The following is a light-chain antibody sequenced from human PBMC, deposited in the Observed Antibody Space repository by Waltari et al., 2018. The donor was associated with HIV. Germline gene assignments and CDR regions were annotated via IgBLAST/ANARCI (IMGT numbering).Light chain of an antibody. Sequence: QSALTHPRSVSGSPGQSVTISCTGTASALGSFVYVSLYHQYPGKPPKVIIYEVFQRPSGVPDRFTASKSGITASLTISGLQDEDEADYYCCSYAGTYTYVFGSGTTVTVL. CDR3: CSYAGTYTYV. V-gene: IGLV2-11*01. CDR1: ASALGSFVY. CDR2: EVF. J-gene: IGLJ1*01.